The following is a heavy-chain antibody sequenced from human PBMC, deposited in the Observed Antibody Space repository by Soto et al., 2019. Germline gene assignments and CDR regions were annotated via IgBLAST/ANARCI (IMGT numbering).Heavy chain of an antibody. Sequence: QVQLVESGGGLVKPGGSLRLSCAASGFTFSDYYMSLIRQAPGKGLEWVSYISSSGSTIYYADSVKGRFTISRDNAKNSLYLQMNSLRAEDTAVYYCARAAVEFPYSGAGFWFDPWGQGTLVTVSS. V-gene: IGHV3-11*01. CDR1: GFTFSDYY. CDR2: ISSSGSTI. CDR3: ARAAVEFPYSGAGFWFDP. J-gene: IGHJ5*02. D-gene: IGHD1-26*01.